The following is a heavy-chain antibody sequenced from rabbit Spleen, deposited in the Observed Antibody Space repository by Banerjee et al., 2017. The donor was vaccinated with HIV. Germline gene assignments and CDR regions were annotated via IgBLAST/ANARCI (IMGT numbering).Heavy chain of an antibody. CDR1: GFSFNASYW. D-gene: IGHD6-1*01. CDR3: ARETYYADYPYSTSGFNL. CDR2: IYAGSSDNT. V-gene: IGHV1S45*01. J-gene: IGHJ4*01. Sequence: QQQLEESGGGLVKPEGSLTLTCTASGFSFNASYWICWVRQAPGKGLEWIACIYAGSSDNTGYASWAKGRFTISKTSSTTVTLQMTSLTAADTATYFCARETYYADYPYSTSGFNLWGPGTLVTVS.